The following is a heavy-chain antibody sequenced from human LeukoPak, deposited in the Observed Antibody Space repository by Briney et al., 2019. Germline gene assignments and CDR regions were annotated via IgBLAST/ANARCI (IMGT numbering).Heavy chain of an antibody. Sequence: PGGSLRLSCAASGFTFSSYSMNWVRQAPGKGLEWVSSISSSSSYIYYADSVKGRFTISRDNAKNSLYLQMNSLRAEDSASYFCARDENWKFNYWGQGTLVTVSS. J-gene: IGHJ4*02. D-gene: IGHD1-1*01. CDR3: ARDENWKFNY. V-gene: IGHV3-21*01. CDR1: GFTFSSYS. CDR2: ISSSSSYI.